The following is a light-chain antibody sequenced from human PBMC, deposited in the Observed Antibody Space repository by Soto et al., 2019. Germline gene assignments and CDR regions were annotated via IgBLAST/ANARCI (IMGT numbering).Light chain of an antibody. V-gene: IGKV3-11*01. CDR3: QQRFNWPRFT. J-gene: IGKJ2*01. Sequence: EIVLTQSPATLSLSPGERATLSCRASQSVSSYLAWYQQKPGQAPRLLIYDASNRATGMPARFSGGGSGTAFTLTISSLEPEDFAVYYCQQRFNWPRFTFGQGTKLEIK. CDR1: QSVSSY. CDR2: DAS.